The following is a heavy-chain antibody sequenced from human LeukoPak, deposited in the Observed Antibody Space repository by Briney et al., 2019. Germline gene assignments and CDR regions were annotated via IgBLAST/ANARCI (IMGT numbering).Heavy chain of an antibody. J-gene: IGHJ5*02. V-gene: IGHV4-34*01. D-gene: IGHD6-25*01. CDR1: GGSFSGYY. Sequence: NPSETLSLTCAVYGGSFSGYYWSWIRQPPGKGLEWIGEINHSGSTNYNPSLKSRVTISVDTSKNQFSLKLSSVTAADTAVYYCARGGISGHKWFDPWGQGTLITVSS. CDR2: INHSGST. CDR3: ARGGISGHKWFDP.